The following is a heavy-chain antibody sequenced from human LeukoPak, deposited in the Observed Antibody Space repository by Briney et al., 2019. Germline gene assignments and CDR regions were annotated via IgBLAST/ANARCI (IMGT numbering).Heavy chain of an antibody. CDR1: GFTFSSNA. V-gene: IGHV3-21*01. D-gene: IGHD3-9*01. CDR2: ISIISSYI. CDR3: ARGRGYDILTGYYQDWFDP. Sequence: GRSLRPSCAASGFTFSSNAMNWVRQAPGKGREWVSSISIISSYIYYADSVKGRFTISRDNAKNSLYLQMNSLRAEDTAVYYCARGRGYDILTGYYQDWFDPWGQGTLVTVSS. J-gene: IGHJ5*02.